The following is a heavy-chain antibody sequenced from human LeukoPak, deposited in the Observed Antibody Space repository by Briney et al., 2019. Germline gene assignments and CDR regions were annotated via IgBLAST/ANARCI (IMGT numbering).Heavy chain of an antibody. CDR1: GFTVSSNY. J-gene: IGHJ4*02. V-gene: IGHV3-66*02. Sequence: GGSLRLSCAASGFTVSSNYMSWVRQAPGKGLEWVSVIYSGGSTYYADSVKGRFTISRDNSKNTLYLQTNSLRAEDTAVYYCARDNGSGKYYFDYWGQGTLVTVSS. CDR2: IYSGGST. CDR3: ARDNGSGKYYFDY. D-gene: IGHD3-10*01.